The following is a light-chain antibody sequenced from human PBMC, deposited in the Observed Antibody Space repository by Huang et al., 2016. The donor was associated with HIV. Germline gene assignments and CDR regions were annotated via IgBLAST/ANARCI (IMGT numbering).Light chain of an antibody. CDR3: QQSYFTPLT. V-gene: IGKV1-39*01. CDR1: QTITTY. CDR2: GAS. J-gene: IGKJ4*01. Sequence: DIQMTQSPSSLSASVGDRVTITRRASQTITTYLSWYQQKPGKAPKLLIYGASSLHSGVPSRFSGSGSGTDFTLTISSLQPEDFATYYCQQSYFTPLTFGGGTRLEIK.